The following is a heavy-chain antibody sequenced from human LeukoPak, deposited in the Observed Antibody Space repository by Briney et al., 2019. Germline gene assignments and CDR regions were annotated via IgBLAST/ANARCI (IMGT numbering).Heavy chain of an antibody. CDR3: VRGGPDSSDYSSLFDY. D-gene: IGHD3-22*01. CDR1: GLNFDDSA. V-gene: IGHV3-74*01. CDR2: INSDGSSR. Sequence: SGGSLRLSCVASGLNFDDSAMHWVRQAPGKGLVWVSRINSDGSSRHYADSVKGRFTISRDNAKNTLHLQMTSLRAEDTAVYYCVRGGPDSSDYSSLFDYWGRGILVTVSS. J-gene: IGHJ4*02.